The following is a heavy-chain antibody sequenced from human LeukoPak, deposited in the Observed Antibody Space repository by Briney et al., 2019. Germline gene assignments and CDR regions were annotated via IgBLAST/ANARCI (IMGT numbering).Heavy chain of an antibody. V-gene: IGHV3-23*01. D-gene: IGHD2-8*01. CDR3: ARVENGPSDY. J-gene: IGHJ4*02. CDR2: ISGSGGST. CDR1: GFTFSSYA. Sequence: PGGSLRLSCAASGFTFSSYAMSWVRQAPGKGLEWVSAISGSGGSTYYADSVKGRFTISRDNAKNSLYLQMNSLRAEDTAVYYCARVENGPSDYWGQGTLVTVSS.